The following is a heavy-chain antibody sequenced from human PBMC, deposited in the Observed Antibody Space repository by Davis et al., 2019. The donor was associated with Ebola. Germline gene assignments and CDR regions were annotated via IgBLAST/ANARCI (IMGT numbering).Heavy chain of an antibody. D-gene: IGHD3-3*01. J-gene: IGHJ4*02. V-gene: IGHV4-34*01. CDR3: ARGRKDFGVVNSFDS. Sequence: PSETLSLTCAVYGGSFSGYYWALIRQPPGKGLEWIGEINHSGSANYNPSLKSRVTISADMSKSQFSLKLSSVTAADTAVYYCARGRKDFGVVNSFDSWGQGTLVTVSS. CDR1: GGSFSGYY. CDR2: INHSGSA.